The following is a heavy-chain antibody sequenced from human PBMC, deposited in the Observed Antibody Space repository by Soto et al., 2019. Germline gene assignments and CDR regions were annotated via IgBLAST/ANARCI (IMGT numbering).Heavy chain of an antibody. V-gene: IGHV4-30-4*01. J-gene: IGHJ4*02. CDR2: IHYSGSS. CDR1: GGSISSGDYY. CDR3: ARDTRGLLDY. D-gene: IGHD2-15*01. Sequence: QVQLQESGPGLVKPSQTLSLTCTVSGGSISSGDYYWSWIRQPPGKGLEWIGYIHYSGSSYNNPSLKXLIXMXADTSKTQFSLKLNSVTAADTAVYYCARDTRGLLDYWGQGTLVTVSS.